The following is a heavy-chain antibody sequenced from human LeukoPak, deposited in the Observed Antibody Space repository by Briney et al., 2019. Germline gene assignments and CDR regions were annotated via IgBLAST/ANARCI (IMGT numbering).Heavy chain of an antibody. V-gene: IGHV3-7*04. J-gene: IGHJ4*02. CDR3: ARGAPLGY. CDR1: GFIFTNHW. Sequence: PGGSLRLSCAASGFIFTNHWMSWVRQAPGKGLEWVANIKQDGSERNYVDSVKGRFTISRDNAKNSVYLQMNSLRAEGTAVYYCARGAPLGYWGQGNLVTVSS. D-gene: IGHD6-6*01. CDR2: IKQDGSER.